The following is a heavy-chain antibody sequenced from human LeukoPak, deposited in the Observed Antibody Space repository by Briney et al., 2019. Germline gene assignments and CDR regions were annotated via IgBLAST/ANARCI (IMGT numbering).Heavy chain of an antibody. J-gene: IGHJ5*02. D-gene: IGHD3-10*01. Sequence: SETLSLTCTVSGGSISSYYWSWIRQPPGKGLEWIGYIYYSGSTNYNPSLKSRATISVDTSKNQFSLKLSSVTAADTAVYYCARVGFYGSGSYYSDGWVPKKLNYNWFDPWGRGTLVTVSS. CDR3: ARVGFYGSGSYYSDGWVPKKLNYNWFDP. CDR2: IYYSGST. CDR1: GGSISSYY. V-gene: IGHV4-59*01.